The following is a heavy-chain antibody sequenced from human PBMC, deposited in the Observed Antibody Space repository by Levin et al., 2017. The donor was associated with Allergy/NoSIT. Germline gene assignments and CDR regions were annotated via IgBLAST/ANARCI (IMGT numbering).Heavy chain of an antibody. J-gene: IGHJ4*02. D-gene: IGHD6-19*01. Sequence: KVSCKGSGYTFTNYWIGWVRQMPGKGLEWMGITYPGDSETRYSPSFQGHVTISVDKSISTAYLQWSSLKASDTAMYYCARHPAYSSGWLPDQWGQGTLVTVSS. V-gene: IGHV5-51*01. CDR3: ARHPAYSSGWLPDQ. CDR1: GYTFTNYW. CDR2: TYPGDSET.